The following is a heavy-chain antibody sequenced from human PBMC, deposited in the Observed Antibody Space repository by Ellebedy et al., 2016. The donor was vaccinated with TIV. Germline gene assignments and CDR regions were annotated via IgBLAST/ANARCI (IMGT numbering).Heavy chain of an antibody. CDR1: GFTFSSYG. V-gene: IGHV3-30*03. Sequence: GESLKISCAASGFTFSSYGMHWVRQAPGKGLEWVAVISYDGSNKYYADSVKGRFTISRDNSKNTLYLQMNSLRAEDTAVYYCAVLPRRDAFDIWGQGTMVTVSS. CDR2: ISYDGSNK. J-gene: IGHJ3*02. D-gene: IGHD2/OR15-2a*01. CDR3: AVLPRRDAFDI.